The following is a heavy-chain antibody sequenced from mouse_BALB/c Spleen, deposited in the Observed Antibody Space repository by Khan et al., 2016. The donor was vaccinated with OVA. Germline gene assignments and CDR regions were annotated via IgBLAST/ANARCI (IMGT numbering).Heavy chain of an antibody. J-gene: IGHJ2*01. CDR2: INPSNGYT. CDR3: ARDRIDY. CDR1: GYTFTSYT. Sequence: QVRLQQSGAELARPGASVKMSCKASGYTFTSYTIHWIKERPGQGLEWIGYINPSNGYTNYNQKFKDKATLTTDKSSTTAYLQLSSLTSDDSAVYYCARDRIDYWGQGTALTVSS. V-gene: IGHV1-4*01.